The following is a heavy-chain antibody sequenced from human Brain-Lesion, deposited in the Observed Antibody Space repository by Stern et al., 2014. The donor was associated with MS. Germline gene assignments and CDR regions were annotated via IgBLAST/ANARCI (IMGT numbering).Heavy chain of an antibody. D-gene: IGHD5-18*01. Sequence: QVQLGQSGGGVVQPGRSLRLSCAASGLIFSNYAMHWVRQAPGKGLQWVAIISYDGSNKYYADSVKGRFTISRDNSKNTLYLQMNSLKSEDTAVYYCARVDTPLDYYYGMDVWGQGTTVTVSS. CDR3: ARVDTPLDYYYGMDV. CDR1: GLIFSNYA. J-gene: IGHJ6*02. CDR2: ISYDGSNK. V-gene: IGHV3-30*01.